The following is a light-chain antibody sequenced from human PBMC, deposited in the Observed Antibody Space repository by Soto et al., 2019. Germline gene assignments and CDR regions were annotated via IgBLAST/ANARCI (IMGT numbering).Light chain of an antibody. V-gene: IGLV1-47*01. J-gene: IGLJ3*02. CDR3: AAWDDTLSGQV. CDR1: RSNIGRNY. Sequence: QSVLTQPPSASGSPGQRVSISCAGSRSNIGRNYVYWYQQLPGTAPKLLIQRNNERPSGVPDRFSGSKPGTSVSLAISGLRSEDEATYYCAAWDDTLSGQVFGGGTKLTVL. CDR2: RNN.